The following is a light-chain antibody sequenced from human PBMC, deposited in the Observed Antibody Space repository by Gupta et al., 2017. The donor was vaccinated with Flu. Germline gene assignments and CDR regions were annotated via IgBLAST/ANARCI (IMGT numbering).Light chain of an antibody. Sequence: MQMSQSPSPLSASVGDRVTITCRASQSISSYLNWYQQKPGKAPKLLIYAASSLQSGVPSRFSGSGSRTDFTLTISSLQPEDFATYYCQQWETFGQGTKVEIK. V-gene: IGKV1-39*01. CDR2: AAS. CDR1: QSISSY. J-gene: IGKJ1*01. CDR3: QQWET.